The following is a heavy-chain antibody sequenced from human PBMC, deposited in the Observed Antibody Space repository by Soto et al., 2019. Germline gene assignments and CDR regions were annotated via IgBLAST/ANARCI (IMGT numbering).Heavy chain of an antibody. Sequence: SETLSLTCTVSGGSISSGGYYWSWIRQHPGKGLEWIGYIYYSGSTYYNPSLKSRVTISVDTSKNQFSLKLSSVTAADTAVYYCARESEGGYDSSGYYQPFLLDYWGQGTLVTVSS. CDR3: ARESEGGYDSSGYYQPFLLDY. V-gene: IGHV4-31*03. J-gene: IGHJ4*02. CDR2: IYYSGST. D-gene: IGHD3-22*01. CDR1: GGSISSGGYY.